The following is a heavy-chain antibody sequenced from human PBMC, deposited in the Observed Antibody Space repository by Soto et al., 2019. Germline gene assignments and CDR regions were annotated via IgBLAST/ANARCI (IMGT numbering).Heavy chain of an antibody. V-gene: IGHV1-8*01. J-gene: IGHJ5*02. CDR1: GYTFTSYD. Sequence: QVQLVQSGAELKKPGASVKVSCKSSGYTFTSYDFNWVRQATGQEPEWMGWMNPDSGNTGYALKFQGRVTMTRDTSISTAYMELGSLRSDDTAVYYCARALSPSWYGGNSIWFDPWGQGTLVTVSS. CDR2: MNPDSGNT. D-gene: IGHD2-21*02. CDR3: ARALSPSWYGGNSIWFDP.